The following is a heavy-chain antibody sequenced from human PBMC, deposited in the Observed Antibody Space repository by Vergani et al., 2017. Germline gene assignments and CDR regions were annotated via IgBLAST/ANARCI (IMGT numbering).Heavy chain of an antibody. CDR3: ARDLFLDDYVWGSYPY. CDR2: IIPILGIA. J-gene: IGHJ4*02. Sequence: QVQLVQSGAEVKKPGSSVKVSCKASGRTFSSYTISWVRQAPGQGLEWMGRIIPILGIANYAQKFQGRVTITADKSTSTAYMELSSLRSEDTAVYYCARDLFLDDYVWGSYPYWGQGTLVTVSS. D-gene: IGHD3-16*02. CDR1: GRTFSSYT. V-gene: IGHV1-69*08.